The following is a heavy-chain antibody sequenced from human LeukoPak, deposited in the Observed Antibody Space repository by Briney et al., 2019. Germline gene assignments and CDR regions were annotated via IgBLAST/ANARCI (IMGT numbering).Heavy chain of an antibody. D-gene: IGHD3-10*01. V-gene: IGHV4-4*09. CDR3: ARHNYPPSGSLPGFDP. CDR2: IYTSGST. CDR1: GGSIGTYY. J-gene: IGHJ5*02. Sequence: SETLSLTCTVSGGSIGTYYWSWIRQPPGKGLEWIGYIYTSGSTNYNPSLKSRVTISVDTSKNQFSLRVTSVTAADTAVYYCARHNYPPSGSLPGFDPWGQGILVTVSS.